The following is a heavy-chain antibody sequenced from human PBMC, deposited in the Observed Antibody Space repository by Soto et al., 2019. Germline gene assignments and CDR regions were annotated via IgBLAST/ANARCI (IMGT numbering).Heavy chain of an antibody. J-gene: IGHJ4*02. CDR2: IRSKANSYAT. Sequence: GGSLRLSCAASGFTFSGSAMHWVRQASGKGLEWVGRIRSKANSYATAYAASVKGRFTISRDDSKNTAYLQMNSLKTEDTAVYYCTRIVRGSSYWRQGTLFPVSS. CDR1: GFTFSGSA. CDR3: TRIVRGSSY. V-gene: IGHV3-73*01. D-gene: IGHD3-10*01.